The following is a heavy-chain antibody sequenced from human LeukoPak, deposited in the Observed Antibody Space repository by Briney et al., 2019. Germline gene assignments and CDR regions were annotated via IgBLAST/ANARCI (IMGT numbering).Heavy chain of an antibody. CDR1: GGSISSYY. CDR2: IYTSGST. Sequence: SETRSLTCTVSGGSISSYYWSWIRQPAGKGLEWIGRIYTSGSTNYNPSLKSRVTMSVDTSKNQFSLKLSSVTAADTAVYYCARDFTMVRGARGLNWFDPWGQGTLVTVSS. D-gene: IGHD3-10*01. J-gene: IGHJ5*02. CDR3: ARDFTMVRGARGLNWFDP. V-gene: IGHV4-4*07.